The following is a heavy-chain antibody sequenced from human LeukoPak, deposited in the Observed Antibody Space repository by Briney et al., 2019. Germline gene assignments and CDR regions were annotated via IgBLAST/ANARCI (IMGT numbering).Heavy chain of an antibody. CDR3: ARLSWRLARLAEPDV. CDR2: IYYSGST. Sequence: SETLSLTCTVSGGSISSYYWSWIRQPPGKGLEWIGYIYYSGSTNYNPSLKSRVTISVDTSKNQFSLKLSSVTAADTAVYYCARLSWRLARLAEPDVWGQGTTVTVSS. J-gene: IGHJ6*02. CDR1: GGSISSYY. D-gene: IGHD1-14*01. V-gene: IGHV4-59*08.